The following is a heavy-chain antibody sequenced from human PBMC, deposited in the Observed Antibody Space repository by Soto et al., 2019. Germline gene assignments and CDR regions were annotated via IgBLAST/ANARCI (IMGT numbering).Heavy chain of an antibody. D-gene: IGHD2-15*01. CDR2: IKEDGSAK. CDR1: GFTFSTYW. CDR3: ARDRGRGVECLGTCYSSYFDP. Sequence: EVQLVESGGGLVQPGGSLRLSCAASGFTFSTYWMSWVRQAPGKGLEWVANIKEDGSAKSYVDSVKGRFTISRDNAKNSLYLQMNSLRAEDTAVYHCARDRGRGVECLGTCYSSYFDPWGQGTLVTVSS. V-gene: IGHV3-7*01. J-gene: IGHJ5*02.